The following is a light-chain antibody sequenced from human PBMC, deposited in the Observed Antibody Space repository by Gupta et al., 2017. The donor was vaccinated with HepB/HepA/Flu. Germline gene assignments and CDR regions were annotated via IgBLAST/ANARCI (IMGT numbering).Light chain of an antibody. Sequence: SYELTQPPSVSVSPGQTARITCSGDALPKQYAYWYQQKPGQAPVLVIYNDSERPSGIPGRFSGSSSGTTVTLTISGVQAEDEADYYGQSADSSGTYPNWVFGGGTKLTVL. CDR1: ALPKQY. CDR3: QSADSSGTYPNWV. CDR2: NDS. J-gene: IGLJ3*02. V-gene: IGLV3-25*03.